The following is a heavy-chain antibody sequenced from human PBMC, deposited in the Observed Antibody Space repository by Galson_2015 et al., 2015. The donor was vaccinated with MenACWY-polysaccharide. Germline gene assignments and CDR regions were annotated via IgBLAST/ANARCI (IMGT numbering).Heavy chain of an antibody. V-gene: IGHV4-34*01. Sequence: LSLTCAVYGGSFSGYYWSWIRQPPGKGLEWIGEINHSGSTNYNPSLKSRVTISVDTSKNQFSLKLSSVTAADTAVYYCAGLAVAGDYYYGMDVWGQGTTVTVSS. CDR2: INHSGST. CDR3: AGLAVAGDYYYGMDV. D-gene: IGHD6-19*01. J-gene: IGHJ6*02. CDR1: GGSFSGYY.